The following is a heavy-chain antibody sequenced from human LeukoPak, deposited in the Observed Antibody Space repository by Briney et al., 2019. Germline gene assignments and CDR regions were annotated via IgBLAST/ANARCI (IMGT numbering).Heavy chain of an antibody. J-gene: IGHJ4*02. CDR1: GFTFSSYV. Sequence: GGSLRLSCAASGFTFSSYVMSWVRQAPGKGLEWVAFIRYDGSNKYYADSVKGRFTISRDNSKNTLYLQMNSLRAEDTAVYYCAKVEMATITINYFDYWGQGTLVTVSS. V-gene: IGHV3-30*02. D-gene: IGHD5-24*01. CDR2: IRYDGSNK. CDR3: AKVEMATITINYFDY.